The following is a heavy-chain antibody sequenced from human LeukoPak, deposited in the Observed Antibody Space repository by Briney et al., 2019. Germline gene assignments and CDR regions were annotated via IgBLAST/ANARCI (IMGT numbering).Heavy chain of an antibody. Sequence: GGSLRLSCAASEFTFSSYEMNGVRQAPGKGLEWVSYISSSGDTIYYADSVKGRFTISRDNAKNSLYLQMNSLRAEDTAVYYCARVPRSTRIPIFRWGQGTLVTVSS. CDR1: EFTFSSYE. V-gene: IGHV3-48*03. CDR2: ISSSGDTI. J-gene: IGHJ4*02. CDR3: ARVPRSTRIPIFR. D-gene: IGHD3-3*01.